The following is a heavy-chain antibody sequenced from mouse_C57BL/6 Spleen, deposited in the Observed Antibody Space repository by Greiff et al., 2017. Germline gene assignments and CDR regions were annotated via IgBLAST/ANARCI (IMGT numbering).Heavy chain of an antibody. J-gene: IGHJ4*01. V-gene: IGHV5-16*01. CDR2: INHGGSNT. Sequence: EVQLMESEGGLVQPGGSMKLSCTASGFTFSSYAMAWVRQIPEKGLEWVANINHGGSNTYYLDSLKGRFIISRDNASSTLYLQMRSLKSVDTAAYYCARVRYNAMDYWGQGTSVTVSS. D-gene: IGHD2-14*01. CDR3: ARVRYNAMDY. CDR1: GFTFSSYA.